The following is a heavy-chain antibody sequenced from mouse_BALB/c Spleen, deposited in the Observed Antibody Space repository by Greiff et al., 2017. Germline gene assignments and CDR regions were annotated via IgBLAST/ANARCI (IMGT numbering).Heavy chain of an antibody. CDR1: GFSFTSYG. J-gene: IGHJ3*01. CDR3: ARRDGNYVAWFAY. V-gene: IGHV2-2*02. D-gene: IGHD2-1*01. Sequence: VQLQQSGPGLVQPSQCLSITCTVSGFSFTSYGVHWVRQSPGKGLEWLGVIWSGGSTDYNAAFISRLSISKDNSKSQVFFKMNSLQANDTAIYYCARRDGNYVAWFAYWGQGTLVTVSA. CDR2: IWSGGST.